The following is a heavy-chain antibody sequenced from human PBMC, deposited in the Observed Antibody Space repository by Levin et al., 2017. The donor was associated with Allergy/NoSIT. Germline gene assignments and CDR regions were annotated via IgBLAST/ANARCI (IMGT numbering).Heavy chain of an antibody. CDR3: IVPGSYGSGVNFDY. Sequence: GGSLRLSCAASGFTFSSYGMHWVRQAPGKGLEWVAVISYDGSNKYYADSVKGRFTISRDNSKNTLYLQMNSLRAEDTAVYYCIVPGSYGSGVNFDYWGQGTLVTVSS. J-gene: IGHJ4*02. CDR1: GFTFSSYG. CDR2: ISYDGSNK. D-gene: IGHD6-25*01. V-gene: IGHV3-30*03.